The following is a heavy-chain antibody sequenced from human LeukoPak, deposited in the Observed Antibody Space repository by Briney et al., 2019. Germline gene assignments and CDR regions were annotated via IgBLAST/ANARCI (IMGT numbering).Heavy chain of an antibody. V-gene: IGHV3-30*18. J-gene: IGHJ4*02. CDR2: ISYDGSNK. D-gene: IGHD6-13*01. CDR3: AKDRLGAAAGYFDY. Sequence: GGSLRLSCAASGFTFSRNTMHWVRQAPGKGLEWVAVISYDGSNKYYADSVKGRFTISRDNSKNTLYLQMNSLRAEDTAVYYCAKDRLGAAAGYFDYWGQGTLVTVSS. CDR1: GFTFSRNT.